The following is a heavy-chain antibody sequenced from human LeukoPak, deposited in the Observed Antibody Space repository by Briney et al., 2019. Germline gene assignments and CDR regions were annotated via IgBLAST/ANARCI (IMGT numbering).Heavy chain of an antibody. CDR2: TYSGGNA. Sequence: PSETLSLTCTVSGASTSAYYWSWIRQPPGKGLEWIGYTYSGGNANYYASLKSRVTISIDTSENQFSLRLTSVTAADTAVYFCAHSKRGGGYYINAFAVWGQGTLVTISS. J-gene: IGHJ3*01. V-gene: IGHV4-59*01. CDR1: GASTSAYY. D-gene: IGHD1-26*01. CDR3: AHSKRGGGYYINAFAV.